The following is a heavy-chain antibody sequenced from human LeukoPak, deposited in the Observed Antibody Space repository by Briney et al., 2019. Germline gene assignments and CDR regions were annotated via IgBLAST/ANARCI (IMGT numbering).Heavy chain of an antibody. J-gene: IGHJ3*02. V-gene: IGHV4-39*07. CDR1: GGSISSSSYY. CDR3: ARGVEAFDI. CDR2: IYYSGST. Sequence: SETLSLTCTVSGGSISSSSYYWGWIRQPPGKGLEWIGSIYYSGSTYYNPSLKSRVTISVDTSKNQFSLKLSSVTAADTAVYYCARGVEAFDIWGRGTMVTVSS. D-gene: IGHD5-24*01.